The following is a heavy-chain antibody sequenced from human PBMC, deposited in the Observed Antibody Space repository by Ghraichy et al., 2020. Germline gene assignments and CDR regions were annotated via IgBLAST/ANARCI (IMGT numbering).Heavy chain of an antibody. J-gene: IGHJ6*02. D-gene: IGHD1-26*01. V-gene: IGHV3-30*18. Sequence: GESLNISCAASGFTFSAYGLHWVRQAPGQGLEWVAIISNDGRQENYGDSVKGRLTISRDNSKNMLFLQMNSLRVDDTAVYYCAKVIRSGNFFGSWDYGMDVWGQGTTVTVS. CDR1: GFTFSAYG. CDR3: AKVIRSGNFFGSWDYGMDV. CDR2: ISNDGRQE.